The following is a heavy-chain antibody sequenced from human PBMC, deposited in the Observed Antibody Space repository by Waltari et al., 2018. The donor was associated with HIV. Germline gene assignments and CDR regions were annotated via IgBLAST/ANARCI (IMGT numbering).Heavy chain of an antibody. CDR2: IYPRGST. D-gene: IGHD4-17*01. J-gene: IGHJ4*02. CDR3: ARGTYGDYFDY. Sequence: QVQLQESGPGLVKASETLSLTCAVSDYSIGNGYYWGWIRQPPGKGLEWIGNIYPRGSTYYNPSLKSRVTISVDTSNNQFSLKLTSVTAADTAVYYCARGTYGDYFDYWGQGTLVTVSS. CDR1: DYSIGNGYY. V-gene: IGHV4-38-2*01.